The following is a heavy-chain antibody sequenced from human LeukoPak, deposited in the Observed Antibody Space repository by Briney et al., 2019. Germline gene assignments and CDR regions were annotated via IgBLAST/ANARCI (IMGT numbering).Heavy chain of an antibody. CDR1: GGSISSSSYY. J-gene: IGHJ4*02. Sequence: SETLSLTCTVSGGSISSSSYYWGWIRQPPGKGLEWIGSIYYSGSTYYNPSLKSRVTISVDTSKNQFSLKLSSVTAADTAVYYCARIPRTYYYESSGYYQGYYFDYWGQGTLVTVSS. V-gene: IGHV4-39*01. D-gene: IGHD3-22*01. CDR2: IYYSGST. CDR3: ARIPRTYYYESSGYYQGYYFDY.